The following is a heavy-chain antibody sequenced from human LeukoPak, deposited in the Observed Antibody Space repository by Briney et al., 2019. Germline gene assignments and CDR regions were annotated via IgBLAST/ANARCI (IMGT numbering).Heavy chain of an antibody. D-gene: IGHD5-24*01. J-gene: IGHJ3*02. CDR2: IYTSGST. Sequence: PSETLSLTCTVSGGSISSYYWSWLRQPAWKGLEWIGRIYTSGSTNYNPSLKSRVTMSVDTSKNQFSLKLSFVTAADTAVYYCAREVATIMDDAFDIWGQGTMVTVSS. V-gene: IGHV4-4*07. CDR3: AREVATIMDDAFDI. CDR1: GGSISSYY.